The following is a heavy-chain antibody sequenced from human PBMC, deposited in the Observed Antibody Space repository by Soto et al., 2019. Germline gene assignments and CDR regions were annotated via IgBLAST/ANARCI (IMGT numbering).Heavy chain of an antibody. Sequence: SVKVSCKASGGTFSSYAISWVRQAPGQGLEWMGGIIPIFGTANYAQKFQGRVTITADESTSTAYMELSSLRSEDTAVYYCVREQYDYDFWSGYLYYYYGMDVWGQGTTVTVSS. CDR3: VREQYDYDFWSGYLYYYYGMDV. CDR1: GGTFSSYA. V-gene: IGHV1-69*13. J-gene: IGHJ6*02. CDR2: IIPIFGTA. D-gene: IGHD3-3*01.